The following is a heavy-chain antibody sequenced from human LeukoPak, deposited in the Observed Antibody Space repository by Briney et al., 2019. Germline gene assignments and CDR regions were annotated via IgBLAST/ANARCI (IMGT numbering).Heavy chain of an antibody. CDR2: TTSSSSYI. CDR3: ARDLGKSGYSYPLH. J-gene: IGHJ4*02. Sequence: PGGSLRLSCAASGFTFSSYNMNWVRQAPGKGLEWVSSTTSSSSYIYYADSVKGRFTISRDNAKNSLYLQMNSLTAEDTAVYYCARDLGKSGYSYPLHWGQGTLVTVSS. CDR1: GFTFSSYN. V-gene: IGHV3-21*06. D-gene: IGHD5-18*01.